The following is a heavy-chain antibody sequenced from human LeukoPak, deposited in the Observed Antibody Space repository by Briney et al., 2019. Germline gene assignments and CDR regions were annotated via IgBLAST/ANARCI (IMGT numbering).Heavy chain of an antibody. D-gene: IGHD2-21*02. CDR2: INTYNANT. J-gene: IGHJ4*02. Sequence: GASVKVSCKASGYIFTRYGISWVRQAPGQGLEWLGWINTYNANTNYAQKLQGRVTMTTDTSTNTAYMELRSLRSGDTAVYYCARVKGGDSRDYWGQGTLVTVSS. CDR3: ARVKGGDSRDY. V-gene: IGHV1-18*01. CDR1: GYIFTRYG.